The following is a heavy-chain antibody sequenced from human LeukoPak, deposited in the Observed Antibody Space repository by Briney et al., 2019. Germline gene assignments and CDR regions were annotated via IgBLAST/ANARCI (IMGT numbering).Heavy chain of an antibody. V-gene: IGHV4-59*08. CDR2: IYYSGST. D-gene: IGHD2-2*01. Sequence: SETLSLTWTVAGGSISSYYWSWIRQPPGKGLEWIGYIYYSGSTNYNPSLKSRVTISVDTSKNQFSLKLSSVTAADTAVYYCARGYWARYCSSTSCTTPWFDPWGQGTLVTVSS. CDR3: ARGYWARYCSSTSCTTPWFDP. J-gene: IGHJ5*02. CDR1: GGSISSYY.